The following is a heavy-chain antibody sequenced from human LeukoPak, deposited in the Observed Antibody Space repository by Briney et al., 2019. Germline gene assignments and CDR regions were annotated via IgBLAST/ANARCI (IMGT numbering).Heavy chain of an antibody. J-gene: IGHJ4*02. V-gene: IGHV1-2*02. D-gene: IGHD2-2*01. CDR2: INPNSGGT. CDR1: GYTFTGYY. CDR3: ARDWYCSSTSCYSDQDY. Sequence: GASVKVSCKASGYTFTGYYMHWVRQAPGQGLEWMGWINPNSGGTNYAQKFQGRVTMTRDTSISTAYMELSRLRSDDTAAYYCARDWYCSSTSCYSDQDYWGQGTLVTVSS.